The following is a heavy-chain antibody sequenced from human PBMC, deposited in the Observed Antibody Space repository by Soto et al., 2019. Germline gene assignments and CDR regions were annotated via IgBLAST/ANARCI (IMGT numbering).Heavy chain of an antibody. CDR2: ISGSGGSP. V-gene: IGHV3-23*01. Sequence: EVQVLESGGGLGQPGGSLRLSCAASGFTFSSYTMAWVRQAPGKGLEWVSSISGSGGSPYYADSVQGRFTISRDNYKNTVSLQMNSLRPEDTATYYCTKARCSGVTCFVPDYWGHGTLVIVSS. D-gene: IGHD2-15*01. CDR1: GFTFSSYT. CDR3: TKARCSGVTCFVPDY. J-gene: IGHJ4*01.